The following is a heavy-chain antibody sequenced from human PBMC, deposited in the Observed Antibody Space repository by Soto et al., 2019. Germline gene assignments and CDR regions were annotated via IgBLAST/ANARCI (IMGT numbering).Heavy chain of an antibody. CDR2: IYYSGST. D-gene: IGHD3-10*01. J-gene: IGHJ4*02. Sequence: QLQLQESGPGLVKPSETLSLTCTVSGGSISSSSYYWGWIRQPPGKGLEWIGSIYYSGSTYYNPXXXXXXXXXXXXXXXXXXXXXXXXXXAXPAVYYCARHLNWFYYFDYWGQGTLVTVSS. V-gene: IGHV4-39*01. CDR3: ARHLNWFYYFDY. CDR1: GGSISSSSYY.